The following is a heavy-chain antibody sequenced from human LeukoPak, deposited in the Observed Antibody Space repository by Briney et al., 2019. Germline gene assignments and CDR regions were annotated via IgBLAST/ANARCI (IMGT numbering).Heavy chain of an antibody. Sequence: ASVKVSCKASGYTFTSYGISWVRQAPGQGLEWMGWISAYNGNTNYAQKLQGRVTMTTDTSTSTAYMELRSPRSDDTAVYYCARDFVGGALPGPPDYWGQGTLVTVSS. CDR1: GYTFTSYG. J-gene: IGHJ4*02. CDR3: ARDFVGGALPGPPDY. D-gene: IGHD1-26*01. V-gene: IGHV1-18*01. CDR2: ISAYNGNT.